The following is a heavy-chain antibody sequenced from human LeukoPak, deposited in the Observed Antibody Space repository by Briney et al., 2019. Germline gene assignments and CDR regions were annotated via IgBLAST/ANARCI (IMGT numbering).Heavy chain of an antibody. Sequence: SETLTLTCAVYGGPCSGYYWSWIRKPPGKRLEWIGEINHSGSTNYNPSLKSRVTISVDTSKDQFSLKLSSVTAADTAVYYCAKSNGYGLIDIWGQGTMVTVSS. CDR3: AKSNGYGLIDI. CDR2: INHSGST. CDR1: GGPCSGYY. D-gene: IGHD3-22*01. V-gene: IGHV4-34*01. J-gene: IGHJ3*02.